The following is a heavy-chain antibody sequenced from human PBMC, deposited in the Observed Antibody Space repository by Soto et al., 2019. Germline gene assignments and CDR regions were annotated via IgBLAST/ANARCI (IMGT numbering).Heavy chain of an antibody. CDR2: IYYSGST. D-gene: IGHD6-19*01. CDR3: ARQGVAGGGDY. V-gene: IGHV4-59*01. Sequence: PSETLSLTCTVSGGSISSYYWSWIRQPPGKGLEWIGYIYYSGSTNYNPSLKSRVTISVDTSKNQFSLKLSSVTAADTAVYYCARQGVAGGGDYWGQGTLVTVSS. CDR1: GGSISSYY. J-gene: IGHJ4*02.